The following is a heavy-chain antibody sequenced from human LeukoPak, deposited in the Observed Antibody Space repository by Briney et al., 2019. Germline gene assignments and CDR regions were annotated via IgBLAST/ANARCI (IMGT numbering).Heavy chain of an antibody. Sequence: GGSLRLSCPASGFTFSNNAMSWVRLAPGKGLEWVSYISSSSSSIYYADSVKGRFTISRDNAKNSLYLQMDSLRDEDTAVCYCALSRTTWFDPWGQGTLVTVSS. CDR1: GFTFSNNA. CDR3: ALSRTTWFDP. J-gene: IGHJ5*02. CDR2: ISSSSSSI. V-gene: IGHV3-48*02. D-gene: IGHD4-17*01.